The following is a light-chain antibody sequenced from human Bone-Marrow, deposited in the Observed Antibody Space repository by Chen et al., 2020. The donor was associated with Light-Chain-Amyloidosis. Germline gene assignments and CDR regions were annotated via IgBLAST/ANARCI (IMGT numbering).Light chain of an antibody. J-gene: IGLJ2*01. CDR3: QSADSSGTYEVI. V-gene: IGLV3-25*03. CDR1: DLPTKY. Sequence: SYELTQPPSVSVSPGQTARITCSGDDLPTKYAYWYQQKPDQAPVLVIHRDTERPSGISGRFSGSSSGTTATLTISGVQAEDEADYHCQSADSSGTYEVIFGGGTKLTVL. CDR2: RDT.